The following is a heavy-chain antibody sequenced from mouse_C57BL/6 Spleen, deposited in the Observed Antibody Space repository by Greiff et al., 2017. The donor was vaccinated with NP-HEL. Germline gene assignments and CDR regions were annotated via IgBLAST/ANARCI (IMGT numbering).Heavy chain of an antibody. Sequence: EVQVVESGGGLVQPKGSLKLSCAASGFTFNTYAMHWVRQAPGKGLEWVARIRSKSSNYATYYADSVKDRFTISRDDSQSMLYLQMNNLKTEDTAMYYCVRGGHYDYGGYAMDYWGQGTSVTVSS. J-gene: IGHJ4*01. CDR3: VRGGHYDYGGYAMDY. CDR1: GFTFNTYA. V-gene: IGHV10-3*01. CDR2: IRSKSSNYAT. D-gene: IGHD2-4*01.